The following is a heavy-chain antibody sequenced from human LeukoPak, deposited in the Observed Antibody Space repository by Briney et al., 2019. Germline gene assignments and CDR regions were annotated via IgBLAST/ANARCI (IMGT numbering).Heavy chain of an antibody. Sequence: PGGSLRLSCAASGFTFSSYGMHWVRQAPGKGLEWVAVIWHDGSNKYYADSVKGRFTISRDNAKKTLYLQMNSLRPEDTALYYCAKDYGYSSSWYDYWGQGTLVTVSS. J-gene: IGHJ4*02. CDR1: GFTFSSYG. D-gene: IGHD6-13*01. V-gene: IGHV3-33*03. CDR3: AKDYGYSSSWYDY. CDR2: IWHDGSNK.